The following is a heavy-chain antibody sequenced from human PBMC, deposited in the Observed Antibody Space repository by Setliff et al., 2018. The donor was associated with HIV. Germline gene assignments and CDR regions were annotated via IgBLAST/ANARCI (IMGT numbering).Heavy chain of an antibody. CDR1: GFIFSDYS. D-gene: IGHD5-18*01. CDR3: AKSPNRYSPLDWFDP. Sequence: GGSLRLSCAASGFIFSDYSMNWVRQAPGKGLEWVSGISWSSGNIGYADSVKGRFTISRDNAKNSLYLQMNSLRSEDTALYYCAKSPNRYSPLDWFDPWGQGTLVTVSS. J-gene: IGHJ5*02. CDR2: ISWSSGNI. V-gene: IGHV3-9*01.